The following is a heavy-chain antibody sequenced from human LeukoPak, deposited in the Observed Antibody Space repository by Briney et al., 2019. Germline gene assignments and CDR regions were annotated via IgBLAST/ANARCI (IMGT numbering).Heavy chain of an antibody. CDR1: GGSVSSGSYY. CDR3: ARQGRWLQYNTDY. Sequence: SETLSLTCTVSGGSVSSGSYYWSWIRQPPGKGLEWIGYIYYSGSTNYNPSLKSRVTISVDTSKNQFSLKLSSVTAADTAVYYCARQGRWLQYNTDYWGQGTLVTVSS. J-gene: IGHJ4*02. CDR2: IYYSGST. V-gene: IGHV4-61*01. D-gene: IGHD5-24*01.